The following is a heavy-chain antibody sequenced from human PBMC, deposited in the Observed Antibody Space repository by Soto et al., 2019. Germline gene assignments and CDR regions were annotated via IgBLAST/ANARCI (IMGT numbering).Heavy chain of an antibody. Sequence: ASVKVSCKASGYTFTSYYMHWVRQAPGQGLECMGIINPSGGSTSYAQKFQGRVTMTRDTSKNQFSLKLSSVTAADTAVYFCARTGKFYYYDNSGLPFDPWGQGTLVTVSS. V-gene: IGHV1-46*01. CDR1: GYTFTSYY. J-gene: IGHJ5*02. D-gene: IGHD3-22*01. CDR3: ARTGKFYYYDNSGLPFDP. CDR2: INPSGGST.